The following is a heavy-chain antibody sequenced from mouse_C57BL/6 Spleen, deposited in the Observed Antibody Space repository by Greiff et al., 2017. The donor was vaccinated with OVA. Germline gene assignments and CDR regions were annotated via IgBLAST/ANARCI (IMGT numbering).Heavy chain of an antibody. CDR3: VRHREWDVGNYFDY. Sequence: EVKVVESGGGLVQPKGSLKLSCAASGFSFNTYAMNWVRQAPGKGLEWVARIRSKSNNYATYYADSVKDRFTISRDDSESMLYLQMNNLKTEDTAMYYCVRHREWDVGNYFDYWGQGTTLTVSS. J-gene: IGHJ2*01. CDR2: IRSKSNNYAT. V-gene: IGHV10-1*01. CDR1: GFSFNTYA. D-gene: IGHD4-1*01.